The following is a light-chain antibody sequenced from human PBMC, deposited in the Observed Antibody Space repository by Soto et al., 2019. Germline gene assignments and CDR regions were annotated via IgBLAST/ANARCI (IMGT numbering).Light chain of an antibody. CDR2: TVT. J-gene: IGLJ3*02. Sequence: QSVLTQPPSVSGSPGQSVTISCTGTNSDVGSYNRVSWYQQPPGTAPKLMIYTVTNRPSGVPDRFSGSKSGNTASLTISELQTEDEADYYCALYTSSSTGVFGGGTKLTVL. CDR3: ALYTSSSTGV. CDR1: NSDVGSYNR. V-gene: IGLV2-18*01.